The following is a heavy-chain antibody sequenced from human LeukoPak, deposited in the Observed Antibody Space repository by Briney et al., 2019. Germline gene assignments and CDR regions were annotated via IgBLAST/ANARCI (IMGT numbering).Heavy chain of an antibody. Sequence: GGSLRLSCAASGFTLSSYEMNWVRQAPGKGLEWVSSISSSSSYIYYADSVKGRFTISRDNAKNSLYLQMNSLRAEDTAVYYCARGGVVRGVIDYWGQGTLVTVSS. CDR3: ARGGVVRGVIDY. CDR2: ISSSSSYI. J-gene: IGHJ4*02. V-gene: IGHV3-21*01. CDR1: GFTLSSYE. D-gene: IGHD3-10*01.